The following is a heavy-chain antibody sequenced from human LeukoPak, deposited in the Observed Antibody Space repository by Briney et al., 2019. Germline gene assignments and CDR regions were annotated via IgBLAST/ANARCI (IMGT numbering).Heavy chain of an antibody. D-gene: IGHD2-2*01. CDR2: IYTGDSDT. CDR1: GYSFTRYW. J-gene: IGHJ5*02. V-gene: IGHV5-51*01. Sequence: GESLKISWKGSGYSFTRYWIGWVRQMPGKGLEGMGIIYTGDSDTRYSPSFQAQVTLPADQSISTTYTQWRTLKAPDTPPYHCATQPYAGRPNRSDPWGQGTLVTVSS. CDR3: ATQPYAGRPNRSDP.